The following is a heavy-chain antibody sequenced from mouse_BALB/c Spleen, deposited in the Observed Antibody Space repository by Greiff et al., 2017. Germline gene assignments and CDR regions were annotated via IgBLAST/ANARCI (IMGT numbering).Heavy chain of an antibody. D-gene: IGHD2-3*01. J-gene: IGHJ2*01. CDR3: ARDGDYVDY. V-gene: IGHV5-17*02. Sequence: EVKLVESGGGLVQPGGSRKLSCAASGFNFSSFGMHWVRQAPEKGLEWVAYISSGSSTIYYADKVKGRFTIARDNPKNTLCLQMTSLRSEDTAMYYCARDGDYVDYWGQGTTLTVSS. CDR1: GFNFSSFG. CDR2: ISSGSSTI.